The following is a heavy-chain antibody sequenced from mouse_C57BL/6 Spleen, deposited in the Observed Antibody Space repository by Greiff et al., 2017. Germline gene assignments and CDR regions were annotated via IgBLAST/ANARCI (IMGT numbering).Heavy chain of an antibody. CDR3: ARKLRREYYAMDY. V-gene: IGHV5-17*01. D-gene: IGHD1-2*01. Sequence: EVQGVESGGGLVKPGGSLKLSCAASGFTFSDYGMHWVRQAPEKGLEWVAYISSGSSTIYYAETVKGRFTISRYNATNTLFLQMTSLRSEDTAMYYWARKLRREYYAMDYWGQGTSVTVSS. J-gene: IGHJ4*01. CDR2: ISSGSSTI. CDR1: GFTFSDYG.